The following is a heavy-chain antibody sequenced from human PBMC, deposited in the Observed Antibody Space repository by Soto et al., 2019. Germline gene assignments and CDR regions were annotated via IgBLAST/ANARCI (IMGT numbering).Heavy chain of an antibody. D-gene: IGHD4-17*01. Sequence: QVQLVQSGAEVKKPGASVKVSCKASGYTFTSYGISWVRQAPGQGLEWMGWISANNGNTNYAQKLQGRVTLTTDTSTSTAYMELRSLRSDDTAVYYCARDYSDYFLFTLHYWGQGTLVTVSS. CDR3: ARDYSDYFLFTLHY. CDR1: GYTFTSYG. J-gene: IGHJ4*02. V-gene: IGHV1-18*01. CDR2: ISANNGNT.